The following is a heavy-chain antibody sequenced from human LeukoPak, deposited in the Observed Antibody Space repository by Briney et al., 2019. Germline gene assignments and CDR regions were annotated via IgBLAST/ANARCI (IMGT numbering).Heavy chain of an antibody. J-gene: IGHJ4*02. CDR3: ARHLSNSLGVFDY. CDR1: GGSISSSRYY. V-gene: IGHV4-39*01. Sequence: KPSETLSLTCTVSGGSISSSRYYWGWIRQPPGKGLEWIGSIYYSGSTYYNPSLKSRVTISVDTSKNQFSLKLSSVTAADTAVYYCARHLSNSLGVFDYWGQGTLVTVSS. D-gene: IGHD4-23*01. CDR2: IYYSGST.